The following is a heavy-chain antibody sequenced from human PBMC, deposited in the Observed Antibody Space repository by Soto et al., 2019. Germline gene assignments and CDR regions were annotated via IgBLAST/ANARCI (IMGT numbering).Heavy chain of an antibody. D-gene: IGHD3-10*01. CDR3: ATPNPMVRGPNSYYYDIDV. V-gene: IGHV1-24*01. J-gene: IGHJ6*02. CDR1: GYTRTELS. Sequence: ASVKVSCKVSGYTRTELSMHWVRQAPGKGLEWMGGFDPEDGETIYAQKFQGRVTMTEDTSTDTAYMELSSLRSEDTAVYYCATPNPMVRGPNSYYYDIDVCRQRTTVTVSS. CDR2: FDPEDGET.